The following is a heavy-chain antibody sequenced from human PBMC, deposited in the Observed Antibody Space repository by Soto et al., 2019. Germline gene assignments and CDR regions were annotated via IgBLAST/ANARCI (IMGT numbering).Heavy chain of an antibody. V-gene: IGHV1-69*01. D-gene: IGHD1-26*01. Sequence: QVQLVQSGAEVKKPGSSVKVSCKASGGTFSSYAISWVRQAPGQGLEWMGGIIPIFGTANYAQKFQGRVTITADESTSTAYMELSSLRSEDTDVYYCARDWGIVGATDDAFDLWGQGTMVTVSS. CDR3: ARDWGIVGATDDAFDL. J-gene: IGHJ3*01. CDR1: GGTFSSYA. CDR2: IIPIFGTA.